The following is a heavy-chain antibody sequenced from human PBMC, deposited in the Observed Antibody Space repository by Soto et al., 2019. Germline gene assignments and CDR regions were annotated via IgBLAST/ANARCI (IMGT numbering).Heavy chain of an antibody. CDR3: ARTRSYSGSYWGGFVD. J-gene: IGHJ4*02. CDR1: GVSISSHF. V-gene: IGHV4-59*11. CDR2: IYYSGNS. Sequence: QVQLQESGPGLVKPSETLALICSVSGVSISSHFWSWIRQPPGKGLEWIGYIYYSGNSNYNPSLESRVTISIDRSKNQFSLRLNSVTAADTAVYYCARTRSYSGSYWGGFVDWGQGTLVTVSS. D-gene: IGHD1-26*01.